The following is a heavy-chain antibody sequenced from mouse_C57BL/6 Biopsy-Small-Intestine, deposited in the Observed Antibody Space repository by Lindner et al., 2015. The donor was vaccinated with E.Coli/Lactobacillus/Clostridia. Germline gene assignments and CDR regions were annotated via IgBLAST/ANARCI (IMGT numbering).Heavy chain of an antibody. CDR3: AKAYSSSPRNWFDP. CDR2: MNPNSGNT. J-gene: IGHJ4*01. CDR1: GYIFTNYD. V-gene: IGHV1S55*01. D-gene: IGHD4-1*01. Sequence: SVKVSCKASGYIFTNYDINWVRQASGQGLEWMGWMNPNSGNTGYAQKFQGRVTMTRDTSTNTAYMELSSLRSEDTAIYYCAKAYSSSPRNWFDPWGQGTLVTVSS.